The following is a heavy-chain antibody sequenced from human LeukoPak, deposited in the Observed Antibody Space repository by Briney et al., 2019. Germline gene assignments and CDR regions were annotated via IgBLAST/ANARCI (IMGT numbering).Heavy chain of an antibody. CDR2: INHSGST. J-gene: IGHJ5*02. D-gene: IGHD5-18*01. CDR3: ARGGYSYGYENWFDP. Sequence: PSETLSLTCAVYGGSFSGYYWSWIRQPPGKGLEWIGEINHSGSTNYNPSLKSRVTISVDTSKNQFSLKLSSVTAADTAVYYCARGGYSYGYENWFDPWGQGTLVTVSS. CDR1: GGSFSGYY. V-gene: IGHV4-34*01.